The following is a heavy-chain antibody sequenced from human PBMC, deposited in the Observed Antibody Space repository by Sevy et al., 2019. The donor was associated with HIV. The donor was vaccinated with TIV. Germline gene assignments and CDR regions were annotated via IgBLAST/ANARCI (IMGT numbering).Heavy chain of an antibody. V-gene: IGHV3-66*01. Sequence: GGSLRLSCAASTFSVTDNYMSWVRQAPGKGLEWVSTIYSGGSTFYEDSVKGRFTISRDNSKNTLYLQMNSLRAEDTAVYYCARDRYYDASGYYYYYYGLDVWGQGTTVTVSS. CDR2: IYSGGST. D-gene: IGHD3-22*01. CDR3: ARDRYYDASGYYYYYYGLDV. J-gene: IGHJ6*02. CDR1: TFSVTDNY.